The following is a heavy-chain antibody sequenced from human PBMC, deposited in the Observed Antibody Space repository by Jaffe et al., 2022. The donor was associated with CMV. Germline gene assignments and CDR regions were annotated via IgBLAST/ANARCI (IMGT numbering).Heavy chain of an antibody. Sequence: EVQLVESGGGLVQPGRSLRLSCAASGFTFDDYAMHWVRQAPGKGLEWVSGISWNSGSIGYADSVKGRFTISRDNAKNSLYLQMNSLRAEDTALYYCAKGGGGWPNWRFDYWGQGTLVTVSS. CDR1: GFTFDDYA. V-gene: IGHV3-9*01. D-gene: IGHD6-19*01. CDR2: ISWNSGSI. J-gene: IGHJ4*02. CDR3: AKGGGGWPNWRFDY.